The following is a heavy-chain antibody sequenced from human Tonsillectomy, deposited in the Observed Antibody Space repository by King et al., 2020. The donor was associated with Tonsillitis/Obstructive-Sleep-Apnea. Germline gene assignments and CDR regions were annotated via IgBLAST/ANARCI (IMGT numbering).Heavy chain of an antibody. CDR2: IDPSDSYT. Sequence: QLVQSGAEVKKPGESLRISCKGSGYSFTSYWISWVRQMPGKGLEWMGRIDPSDSYTDYSPYFQGHVTISADKSISTAYLQWSSLRASDTAMYYCARLAPGTLYYYYHMDVWGKGTTVTVSS. CDR3: ARLAPGTLYYYYHMDV. V-gene: IGHV5-10-1*01. J-gene: IGHJ6*03. CDR1: GYSFTSYW. D-gene: IGHD1-26*01.